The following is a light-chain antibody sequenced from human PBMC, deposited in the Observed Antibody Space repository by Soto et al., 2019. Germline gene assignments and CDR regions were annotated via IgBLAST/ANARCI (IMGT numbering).Light chain of an antibody. CDR1: QSISSW. J-gene: IGKJ2*02. CDR3: HQYNSYPCT. V-gene: IGKV1-5*03. Sequence: DIQMTQSPSTLSASVGDRVTITCRASQSISSWLAWYQQKPGKAPKLLIYKASSLESGVPSRFSGSGSGTECTLTISSLQPDDFAAYYCHQYNSYPCTFGQGTKLEIK. CDR2: KAS.